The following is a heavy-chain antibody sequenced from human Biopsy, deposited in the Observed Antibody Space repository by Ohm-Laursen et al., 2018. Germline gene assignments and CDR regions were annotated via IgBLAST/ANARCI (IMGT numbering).Heavy chain of an antibody. Sequence: SVKVSCNVPGGTFSNYGVNWVRQAPGQGLEWLGGNIPILGTGNYAQKFQDRVTVAADTSPSTATMELRSLRSDDTAVYYCATKLTGYFHHWGQGTLVIVSS. V-gene: IGHV1-69*06. CDR3: ATKLTGYFHH. D-gene: IGHD3-9*01. CDR2: NIPILGTG. CDR1: GGTFSNYG. J-gene: IGHJ1*01.